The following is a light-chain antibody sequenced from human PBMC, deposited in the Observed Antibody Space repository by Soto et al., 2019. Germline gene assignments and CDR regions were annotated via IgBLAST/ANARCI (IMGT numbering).Light chain of an antibody. CDR2: DNN. Sequence: QSVLTQPPSVSAAPGQKVTISCSGSSSNIGNNYVSWYQQLPGTAPKLLIYDNNKRPSGIPDRFSGSKSGTSATLCITGLQTGDEADYYCGRWGICLIAGRHVVFGGGTKLTVL. V-gene: IGLV1-51*01. J-gene: IGLJ2*01. CDR1: SSNIGNNY. CDR3: GRWGICLIAGRHVV.